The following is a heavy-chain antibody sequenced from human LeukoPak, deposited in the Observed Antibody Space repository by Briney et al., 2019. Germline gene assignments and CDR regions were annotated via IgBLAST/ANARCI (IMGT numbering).Heavy chain of an antibody. J-gene: IGHJ6*03. D-gene: IGHD5-24*01. CDR2: IIPIFGTA. V-gene: IGHV1-69*13. CDR3: ARGWLRVPGYYYYMDV. Sequence: SVKVSCKASGGTFSSYAISWVRQAPGQGLEWMGGIIPIFGTANYAQKFQGRVTSPAHESTRKAYMQLSSLRSEDTAGYYCARGWLRVPGYYYYMDVWGKGTTVTVSS. CDR1: GGTFSSYA.